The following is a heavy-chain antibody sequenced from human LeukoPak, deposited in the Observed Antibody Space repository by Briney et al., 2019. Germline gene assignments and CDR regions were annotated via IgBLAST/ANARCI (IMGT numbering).Heavy chain of an antibody. J-gene: IGHJ4*02. D-gene: IGHD3-22*01. CDR2: ISSSSSTI. CDR1: GFTFSSYS. CDR3: ARGKNYYDSSGYYLYYFDY. Sequence: GGSLRLSCAASGFTFSSYSMNWVRQAPGKGLEWVSYISSSSSTIYYADSVKGRFTISRDNAKNSLYLQMNSLRAEDTAVYYCARGKNYYDSSGYYLYYFDYWGQGTLVTVSS. V-gene: IGHV3-48*01.